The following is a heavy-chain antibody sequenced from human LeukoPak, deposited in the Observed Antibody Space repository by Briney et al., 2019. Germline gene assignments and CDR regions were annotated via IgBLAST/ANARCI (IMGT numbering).Heavy chain of an antibody. CDR3: ARDWSSSPRYYYYYYGMDV. J-gene: IGHJ6*02. Sequence: GGSLRLSCAASGFTFSSYAMHWVRQAPGKGLEWVAVISYDGSNKYYADSVKGRFTISRDNSMNTLYLQMNSLRAEDTAVYYCARDWSSSPRYYYYYYGMDVWGQGTTVTVSS. CDR2: ISYDGSNK. D-gene: IGHD6-13*01. CDR1: GFTFSSYA. V-gene: IGHV3-30-3*01.